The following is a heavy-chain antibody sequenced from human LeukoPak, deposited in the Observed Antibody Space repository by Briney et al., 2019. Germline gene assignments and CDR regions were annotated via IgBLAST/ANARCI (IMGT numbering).Heavy chain of an antibody. Sequence: PGGTLRLSCAASGFTFSSYGMSWVRQAPGKGLEWVSAISGSGGSTYYADSVKGRFTISRDNSKNTLYLQMNSLRAEDTAVYYCARTNPWELKYYFDYWGQGTLVTVSS. D-gene: IGHD1-7*01. CDR2: ISGSGGST. J-gene: IGHJ4*02. V-gene: IGHV3-23*01. CDR1: GFTFSSYG. CDR3: ARTNPWELKYYFDY.